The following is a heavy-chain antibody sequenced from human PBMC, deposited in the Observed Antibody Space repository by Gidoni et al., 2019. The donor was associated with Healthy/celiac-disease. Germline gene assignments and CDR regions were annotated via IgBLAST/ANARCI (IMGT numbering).Heavy chain of an antibody. J-gene: IGHJ4*02. CDR2: ISGSGGST. CDR1: GFTFSSDA. Sequence: EVQLLESGGGLVQPGGSLRLSGAASGFTFSSDAMSWVRQAPGKGLEWVSAISGSGGSTYYADSVKGRFTISRDNSKNTLYLQMNSLRAEDTAVYYCAKSANTGAYSSGWSDYWGQGTLVTVSS. CDR3: AKSANTGAYSSGWSDY. V-gene: IGHV3-23*01. D-gene: IGHD6-19*01.